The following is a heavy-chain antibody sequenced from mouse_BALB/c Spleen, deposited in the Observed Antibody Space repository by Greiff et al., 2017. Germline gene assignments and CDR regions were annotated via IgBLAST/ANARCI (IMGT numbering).Heavy chain of an antibody. CDR2: INSNGGST. V-gene: IGHV5-6-3*01. CDR3: ARGYYGSSYIYYFDY. D-gene: IGHD1-1*01. CDR1: GFTFSSYG. J-gene: IGHJ2*01. Sequence: EVKLVESGGGLVQPGGSLKLSCAASGFTFSSYGMSWVRQTPDKRLELVATINSNGGSTYYPDSVKGRFTISRDNAKNTLYLQMSSLKSEDTAMFYCARGYYGSSYIYYFDYGGQGTTLTVSS.